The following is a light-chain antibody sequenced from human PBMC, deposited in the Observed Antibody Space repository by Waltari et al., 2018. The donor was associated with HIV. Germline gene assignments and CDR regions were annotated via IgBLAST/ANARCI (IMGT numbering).Light chain of an antibody. CDR3: QQYFTVRPT. CDR1: RTVLSESDNRNY. J-gene: IGKJ4*01. CDR2: WAS. Sequence: DIVMTQSPESLTVSLGARATINCRASRTVLSESDNRNYLAWYHQKPGQAPNVCIYWASTRQSGVPNRFSASGSGTNFSLTISSLQAEDVALYYCQQYFTVRPTFGGGTKVEI. V-gene: IGKV4-1*01.